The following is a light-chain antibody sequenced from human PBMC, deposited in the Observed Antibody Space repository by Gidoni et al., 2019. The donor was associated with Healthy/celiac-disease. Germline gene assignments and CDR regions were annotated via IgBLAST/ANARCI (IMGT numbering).Light chain of an antibody. V-gene: IGLV2-23*01. J-gene: IGLJ3*02. CDR2: ANN. CDR1: SGGVENYNL. CDR3: SSYEGRVL. Sequence: QSALTQPASVSGSPGQSITISCAIISGGVENYNLACYQQHPGKAPKLLIYANNKRPSGVSQRFSGSKSGNTASLTISGVQAEDEADYYCSSYEGRVLFGGGTKLTVL.